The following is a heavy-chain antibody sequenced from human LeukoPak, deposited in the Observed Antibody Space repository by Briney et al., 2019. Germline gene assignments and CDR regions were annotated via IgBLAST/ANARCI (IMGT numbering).Heavy chain of an antibody. CDR2: ISPGGGTT. CDR1: GFAFGSEA. V-gene: IGHV3-23*01. D-gene: IGHD3-22*01. Sequence: GGSLRLSCAVSGFAFGSEAMSWVRQSPARGLEWVASISPGGGTTYYADYVKGRFTISRDNSKNTLYLQMNSLRAEDTAVYYCARDGLWYDYDSSSYWGQGTLVTVSS. J-gene: IGHJ4*02. CDR3: ARDGLWYDYDSSSY.